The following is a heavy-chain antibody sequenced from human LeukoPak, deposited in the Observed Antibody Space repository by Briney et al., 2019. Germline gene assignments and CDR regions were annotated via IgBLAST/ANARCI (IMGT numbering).Heavy chain of an antibody. D-gene: IGHD2-21*02. CDR2: IYYSGST. Sequence: SETLCLTCTVSGGSISSGDYYWSWIRQPPGKGLEWIGYIYYSGSTYYNPSLKSRVTISVDTSKNQFSLKLSSVTAVDTAVYYCARERGGDYSWFDPWGQGTLVTVSS. V-gene: IGHV4-30-4*01. CDR1: GGSISSGDYY. J-gene: IGHJ5*02. CDR3: ARERGGDYSWFDP.